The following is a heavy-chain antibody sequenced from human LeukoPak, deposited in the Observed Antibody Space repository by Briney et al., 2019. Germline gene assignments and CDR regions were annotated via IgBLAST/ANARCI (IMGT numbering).Heavy chain of an antibody. CDR3: ARVPEWELLGSFDY. D-gene: IGHD1-26*01. J-gene: IGHJ4*02. CDR2: INPNSGGT. Sequence: GASVKVSCKASGYTFTGYYMHWVRQAPGQGLEWMGWINPNSGGTNYAQKFQGRVTMTRDTSISTAYMELSRLRFDDTAVYYCARVPEWELLGSFDYWGQGTLVTVSS. V-gene: IGHV1-2*02. CDR1: GYTFTGYY.